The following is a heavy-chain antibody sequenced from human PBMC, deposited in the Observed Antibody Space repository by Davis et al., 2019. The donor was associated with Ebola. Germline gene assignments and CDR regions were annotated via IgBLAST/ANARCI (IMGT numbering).Heavy chain of an antibody. CDR2: INHSGST. D-gene: IGHD1-14*01. J-gene: IGHJ6*02. CDR1: GGSFSGYY. CDR3: ARGNRFRHGMDV. V-gene: IGHV4-34*01. Sequence: SETLSLTCAVYGGSFSGYYWSWIRQPPGKGLEWIGEINHSGSTNYNPSLKSRVTISVDTSKNQFSLKLSFVTAADTAVYYCARGNRFRHGMDVWGQGTTVTVSS.